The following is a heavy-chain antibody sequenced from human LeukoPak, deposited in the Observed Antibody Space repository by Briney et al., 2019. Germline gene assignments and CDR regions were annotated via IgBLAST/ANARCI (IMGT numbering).Heavy chain of an antibody. V-gene: IGHV3-74*01. CDR3: TREGAAAAYGMDV. CDR2: INSDGSST. Sequence: GGSLRLSCAASGFTFSSYWMHWVRQAPGKGLVWVSRINSDGSSTNYADSVKGRFTISRDDSKSIAYLQMNSLKTEDTAVYYCTREGAAAAYGMDVWGQGTTVTVSS. CDR1: GFTFSSYW. D-gene: IGHD6-13*01. J-gene: IGHJ6*02.